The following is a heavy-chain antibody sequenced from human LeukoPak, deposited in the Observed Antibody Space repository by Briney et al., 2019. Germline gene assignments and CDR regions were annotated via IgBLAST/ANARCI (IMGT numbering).Heavy chain of an antibody. D-gene: IGHD3-10*01. J-gene: IGHJ4*02. CDR2: IKSKSDGGTT. V-gene: IGHV3-15*01. CDR3: TTEPRITMARGVLGITDY. CDR1: GFTSSNAW. Sequence: GGSLRLSCAASGFTSSNAWMNWVRQAPGKGREWVGRIKSKSDGGTTDYAAPVKGRFTILRDDSKNTLYLQMNSLKTEDTAVYYCTTEPRITMARGVLGITDYWGQGTLVTVSS.